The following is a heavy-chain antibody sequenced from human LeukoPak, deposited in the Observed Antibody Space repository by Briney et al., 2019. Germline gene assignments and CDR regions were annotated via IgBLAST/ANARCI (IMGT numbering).Heavy chain of an antibody. V-gene: IGHV3-48*03. CDR3: ARCPRSSDAFDI. J-gene: IGHJ3*02. CDR2: ISGSST. CDR1: GFTSSSYE. Sequence: PGGSLRLSCAASGFTSSSYEMNWVRQAPGKGLEWVSYISGSSTYYADSVKGGFTISRDNAKNSLYLQMNSLRAEDTAGYYCARCPRSSDAFDIWDQGTMVTVSS.